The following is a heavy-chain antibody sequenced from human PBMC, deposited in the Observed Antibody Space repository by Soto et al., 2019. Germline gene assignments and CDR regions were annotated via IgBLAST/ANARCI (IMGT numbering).Heavy chain of an antibody. CDR2: ISGYNGDTNT. Sequence: ASVKVSCKASGYIFTNYAISWVRQAPGQGPEWMGWISGYNGDTNTHYSQNFQGRLTLTTDMSTTTAYMELRSLTSDDTAVYYCARDNDVWTGYFFDIWGQGTLVTVSS. CDR1: GYIFTNYA. D-gene: IGHD1-1*01. J-gene: IGHJ4*02. V-gene: IGHV1-18*01. CDR3: ARDNDVWTGYFFDI.